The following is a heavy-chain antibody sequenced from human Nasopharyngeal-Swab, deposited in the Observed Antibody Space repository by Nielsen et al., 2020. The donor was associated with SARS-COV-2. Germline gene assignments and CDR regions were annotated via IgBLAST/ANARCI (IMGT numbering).Heavy chain of an antibody. D-gene: IGHD3-10*01. V-gene: IGHV3-21*01. CDR2: ISGSSSYK. CDR3: ARVGVEWFEELIAGDYYYYMDV. CDR1: GFIFSSYT. Sequence: GESLKISCAGSGFIFSSYTMNWVRQAPGKGLEWVSSISGSSSYKYYADSMKGRFTISRDNAENSLYLQMNSLRAEDTAIYYCARVGVEWFEELIAGDYYYYMDVWGKGTTVTVSS. J-gene: IGHJ6*03.